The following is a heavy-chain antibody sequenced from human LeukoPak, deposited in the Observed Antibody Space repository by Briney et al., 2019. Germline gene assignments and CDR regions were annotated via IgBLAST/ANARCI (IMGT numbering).Heavy chain of an antibody. D-gene: IGHD3-10*01. CDR1: GGSFSSYF. J-gene: IGHJ5*02. CDR3: ARARISMIRGVKSVNWFDP. CDR2: INHSGST. Sequence: SETLSLTCAFYGGSFSSYFWSWIRQPPGRGLEWIGEINHSGSTNYNPSLKSRITISVDTSKNQFSLKLSSVTAADTAVYYCARARISMIRGVKSVNWFDPWGQGTLVTVSS. V-gene: IGHV4-34*01.